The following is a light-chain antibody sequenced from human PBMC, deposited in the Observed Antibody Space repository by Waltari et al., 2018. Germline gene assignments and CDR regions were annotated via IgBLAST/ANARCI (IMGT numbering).Light chain of an antibody. V-gene: IGKV2-30*02. Sequence: DVVMTQSPLSLPIPPGQRASISSRSSQSLLHSAGNTYLSWYPQKPGQPPRLPIYKVSNRDSGVPDGFSGRGAGTDFTWKISSGEAEYVGVYCCGPGTPWPRTSGQGTKVEI. CDR3: GPGTPWPRT. CDR1: QSLLHSAGNTY. CDR2: KVS. J-gene: IGKJ1*01.